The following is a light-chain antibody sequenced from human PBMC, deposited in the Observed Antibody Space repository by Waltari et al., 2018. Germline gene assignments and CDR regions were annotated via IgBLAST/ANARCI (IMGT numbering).Light chain of an antibody. J-gene: IGLJ3*02. V-gene: IGLV2-23*01. CDR3: CSYTGSTTLV. Sequence: QSALTQPASVSGSRGPSITISCTGTSSDGANYKLVPWYQQSPGKAPKLMIYEDTKRPSGVSNRFSGSKSGNTASLTISGLQGEDEADYYCCSYTGSTTLVFGGGTKLTVL. CDR2: EDT. CDR1: SSDGANYKL.